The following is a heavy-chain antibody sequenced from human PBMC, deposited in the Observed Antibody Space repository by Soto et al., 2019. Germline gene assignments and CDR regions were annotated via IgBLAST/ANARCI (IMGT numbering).Heavy chain of an antibody. CDR3: ARSWRYYYDSSGYYYDY. V-gene: IGHV3-33*01. J-gene: IGHJ4*02. CDR1: GFTFSSYG. CDR2: IWYDGSNK. D-gene: IGHD3-22*01. Sequence: VGSLRLSCAASGFTFSSYGMHWVRQAPGKGLEWVAVIWYDGSNKYYADSVKGRFTISRDNSKNTLYLQMNSLRAEETAVYYCARSWRYYYDSSGYYYDYWGQGTLVTVSS.